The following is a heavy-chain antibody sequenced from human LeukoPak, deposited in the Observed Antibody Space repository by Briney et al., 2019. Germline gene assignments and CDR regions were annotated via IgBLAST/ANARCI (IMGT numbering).Heavy chain of an antibody. V-gene: IGHV3-23*01. CDR2: LTTDGGST. D-gene: IGHD2-21*02. Sequence: PGGSLRLSCAASGFTFSSYDMSWVRQAPGKGLEWVSSLTTDGGSTEYADSVKGRFTISRDNSKNTLYLQMSSLRAEDTALYYCAKSLLRWAFDYWGQGTLVTVSS. J-gene: IGHJ4*02. CDR1: GFTFSSYD. CDR3: AKSLLRWAFDY.